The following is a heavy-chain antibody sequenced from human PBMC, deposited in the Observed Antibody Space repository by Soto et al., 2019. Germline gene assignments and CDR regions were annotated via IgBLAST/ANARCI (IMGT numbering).Heavy chain of an antibody. D-gene: IGHD3-3*01. V-gene: IGHV1-69*01. CDR3: ARTIFGVVRGHYYFDY. J-gene: IGHJ4*02. CDR1: GGTFTTYG. Sequence: QVQLVQSGAEVKKPGSSVKVSCKASGGTFTTYGFSWVRQAPGQGLEWMGGFIPIFGTPNYAQKFQGRVTITADESTTTAYMELSSLRSEDTAVYYCARTIFGVVRGHYYFDYWGQGTLVTVSS. CDR2: FIPIFGTP.